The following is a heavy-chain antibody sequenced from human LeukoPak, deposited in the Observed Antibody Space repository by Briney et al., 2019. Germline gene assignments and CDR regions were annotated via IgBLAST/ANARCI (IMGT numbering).Heavy chain of an antibody. CDR1: GYTFTGYY. CDR2: INPKSGGT. V-gene: IGHV1-2*04. CDR3: AREAGYCSSTSCQNDAFDI. D-gene: IGHD2-2*01. J-gene: IGHJ3*02. Sequence: GSVTVSCKASGYTFTGYYMHWVRQAPGQGVEWMGWINPKSGGTNYAQKFQGWVTMTRDASISTAYMELSRLRSDDTAVYYCAREAGYCSSTSCQNDAFDIWGQGTMVTVSS.